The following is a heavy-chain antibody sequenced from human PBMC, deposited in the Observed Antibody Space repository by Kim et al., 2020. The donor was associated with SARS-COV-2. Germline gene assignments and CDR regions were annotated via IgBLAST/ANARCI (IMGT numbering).Heavy chain of an antibody. CDR3: ARQGYTGYSSSWQPPYYYYGMDV. D-gene: IGHD6-13*01. V-gene: IGHV3-13*04. CDR1: GFTFSSYD. J-gene: IGHJ6*02. Sequence: GGSLRLSCAASGFTFSSYDMHWVRQATGKGLEWVSAIGTAGDTYYPGSVKGRFTISRENAKNSLYLQMNSLRAGDTAVYYCARQGYTGYSSSWQPPYYYYGMDVWGQGTTVTVSS. CDR2: IGTAGDT.